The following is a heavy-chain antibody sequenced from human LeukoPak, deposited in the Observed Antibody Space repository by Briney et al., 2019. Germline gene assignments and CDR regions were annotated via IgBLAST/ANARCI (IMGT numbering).Heavy chain of an antibody. J-gene: IGHJ6*02. CDR1: RGTFISYA. CDR2: IIPILGIA. Sequence: SVTVSCKASRGTFISYAISWVRQAPGQGLEWMGRIIPILGIANYAQKFQGRVTITADKSTSTAYMELSSQRSEDTAVYYCARDTVDTATYYYGMDVWGQGTTVTVSS. CDR3: ARDTVDTATYYYGMDV. D-gene: IGHD5-18*01. V-gene: IGHV1-69*10.